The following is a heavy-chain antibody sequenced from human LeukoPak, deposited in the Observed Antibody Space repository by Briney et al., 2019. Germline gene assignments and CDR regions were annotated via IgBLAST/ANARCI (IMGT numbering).Heavy chain of an antibody. Sequence: ASVKVSCKASGDTFTTYYMHWVRQAPGQGLEWMGLTNPSGDSTNYAQKFQGRVTMTRDTSTSTVYMDLSSLRSEDTAVYYCARGSSAAPGQASWFDPWGQGTLVTVSS. J-gene: IGHJ5*02. CDR3: ARGSSAAPGQASWFDP. D-gene: IGHD2-2*01. CDR2: TNPSGDST. CDR1: GDTFTTYY. V-gene: IGHV1-46*01.